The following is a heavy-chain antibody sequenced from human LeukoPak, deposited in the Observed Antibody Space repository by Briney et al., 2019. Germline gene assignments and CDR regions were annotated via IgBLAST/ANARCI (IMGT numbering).Heavy chain of an antibody. Sequence: SETLSLTCTVSGGSISSYYWSWIRQPPGKGLEWIGYIYYSGSTNYNPSLKSRVTISVDTSKNQFSLKLSSVTAADTAVYYCARVAGGYENYVWGSYRGWSFDIWGQGTMVTVSS. V-gene: IGHV4-59*01. CDR1: GGSISSYY. D-gene: IGHD3-16*02. CDR3: ARVAGGYENYVWGSYRGWSFDI. J-gene: IGHJ3*02. CDR2: IYYSGST.